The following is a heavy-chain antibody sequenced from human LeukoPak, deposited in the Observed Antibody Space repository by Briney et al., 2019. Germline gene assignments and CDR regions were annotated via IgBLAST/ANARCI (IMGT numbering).Heavy chain of an antibody. J-gene: IGHJ6*02. V-gene: IGHV5-51*01. Sequence: GESLQISCKGSGYSFTSYWIGWVRQLPGKGLEGMGIIYPGDSDTRYSPSFQGQVTISADKSISTAYLQWSSLKASDTAMYYCARFDSSGDYYYYYGMDVWGQGTTVTVSS. CDR1: GYSFTSYW. D-gene: IGHD3-22*01. CDR2: IYPGDSDT. CDR3: ARFDSSGDYYYYYGMDV.